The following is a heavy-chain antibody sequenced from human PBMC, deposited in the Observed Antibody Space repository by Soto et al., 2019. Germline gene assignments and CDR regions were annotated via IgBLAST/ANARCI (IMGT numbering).Heavy chain of an antibody. CDR3: ARGITIFGVVIQQFDY. V-gene: IGHV1-18*01. D-gene: IGHD3-3*01. CDR1: GYTFTSYG. J-gene: IGHJ4*02. Sequence: ASVKVSCKASGYTFTSYGISWVRQAPGQGLEWMGWVSAYNGNTNYAQKLQGRVTMTTDTSTSTAYMELRSLRSDDTAVYYCARGITIFGVVIQQFDYWGQGTLVTVSS. CDR2: VSAYNGNT.